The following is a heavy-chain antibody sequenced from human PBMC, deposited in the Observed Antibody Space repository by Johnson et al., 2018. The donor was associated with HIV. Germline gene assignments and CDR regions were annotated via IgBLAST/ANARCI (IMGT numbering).Heavy chain of an antibody. J-gene: IGHJ3*02. CDR1: GFTFDDYT. Sequence: VQLVESGGVVVQPGGSLRLSCAASGFTFDDYTMHWVRQAPGKGLEWVSLIRWAGGSTYYADSVKGRFTISRDHSKNALYLQMNSLRTEDTALYYCAKDAQGPLVRGAFDIWGQGTMVTVSS. CDR3: AKDAQGPLVRGAFDI. D-gene: IGHD1-26*01. CDR2: IRWAGGST. V-gene: IGHV3-43*01.